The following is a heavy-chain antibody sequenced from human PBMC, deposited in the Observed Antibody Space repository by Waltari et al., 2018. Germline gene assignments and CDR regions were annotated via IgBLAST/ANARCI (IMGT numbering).Heavy chain of an antibody. CDR2: IYYSGST. CDR3: ARSLVVVPAAITVDWFDP. D-gene: IGHD2-2*01. V-gene: IGHV4-30-4*01. CDR1: GGSISSGDYY. J-gene: IGHJ5*02. Sequence: QVQLQESGPGLVKPSQTLSLTCTVSGGSISSGDYYWSWIRKPPGKGLEWIGYIYYSGSTYYNPSLKSRVTISVDTSKNQFSLKLSSVTAADTAVYYCARSLVVVPAAITVDWFDPWGQGTLVTVSS.